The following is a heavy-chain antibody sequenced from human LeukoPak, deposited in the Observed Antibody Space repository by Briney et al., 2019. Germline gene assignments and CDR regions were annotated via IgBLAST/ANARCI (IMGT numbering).Heavy chain of an antibody. Sequence: SETLSLTCTVSGGSISSGSYYWSWIRQPAGKGLEWIGRIYTSGSTNYNPSLKSRVTISVDTSKNQFSLKLSSVTAADTAVYYCARGLPRRFDPWGQGTLVTVSS. J-gene: IGHJ5*02. CDR2: IYTSGST. V-gene: IGHV4-61*02. CDR1: GGSISSGSYY. CDR3: ARGLPRRFDP.